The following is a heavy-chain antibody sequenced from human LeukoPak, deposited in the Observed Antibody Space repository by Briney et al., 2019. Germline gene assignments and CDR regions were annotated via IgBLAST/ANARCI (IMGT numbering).Heavy chain of an antibody. CDR3: AKASYSTGWDYGMDV. V-gene: IGHV3-23*01. D-gene: IGHD6-19*01. Sequence: GGSLRLSCAASRFSFSRYAMSWVRQAPGKGLEWVSAISGSGGSTYYVDSVKGRFTISRDNSKNTLYLQMNSLSAEDTAVYYCAKASYSTGWDYGMDVWGQGTTVTVSS. J-gene: IGHJ6*02. CDR1: RFSFSRYA. CDR2: ISGSGGST.